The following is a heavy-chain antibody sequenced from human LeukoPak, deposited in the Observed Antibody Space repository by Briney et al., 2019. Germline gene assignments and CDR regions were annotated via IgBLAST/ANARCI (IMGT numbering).Heavy chain of an antibody. Sequence: GGSLRLSCAASGFTFSSYWMSWVRQAPGKGLEWVANIKQDGSEKYYVDSVKGRFTISRDNAKNSLYLQMNSLRAEDTAVYYCARDRVPAAAGPYYFDYWGQGTLVTVSS. V-gene: IGHV3-7*01. CDR3: ARDRVPAAAGPYYFDY. D-gene: IGHD6-13*01. CDR2: IKQDGSEK. CDR1: GFTFSSYW. J-gene: IGHJ4*02.